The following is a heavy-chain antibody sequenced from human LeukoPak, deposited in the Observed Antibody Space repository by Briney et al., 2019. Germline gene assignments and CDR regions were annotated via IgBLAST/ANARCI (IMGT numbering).Heavy chain of an antibody. CDR1: GGSISSGGYY. CDR3: ARGGGSCYSGWFDP. CDR2: IYYSGST. J-gene: IGHJ5*02. V-gene: IGHV4-31*03. D-gene: IGHD2-15*01. Sequence: PSETRSLTCTVSGGSISSGGYYWSWIRQHPGKGLEWIGYIYYSGSTYYNPSVKSRVTISVDTSKNQFSLKLSSVTAADTAVYYCARGGGSCYSGWFDPWGQGTVVTVSS.